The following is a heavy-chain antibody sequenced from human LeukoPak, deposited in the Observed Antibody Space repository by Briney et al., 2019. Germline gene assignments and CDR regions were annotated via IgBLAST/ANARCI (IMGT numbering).Heavy chain of an antibody. CDR1: GGSFSGYY. D-gene: IGHD2-15*01. CDR3: ATTPGNY. J-gene: IGHJ4*02. CDR2: IYYSGST. V-gene: IGHV4-59*01. Sequence: PSETLSLTCAVYGGSFSGYYWSWIRQPPGKGLEWIGYIYYSGSTNYNPSLKSRVTISVDTSKNQFSLKLSSVTAADTAVYYCATTPGNYWGQGTLVTVSS.